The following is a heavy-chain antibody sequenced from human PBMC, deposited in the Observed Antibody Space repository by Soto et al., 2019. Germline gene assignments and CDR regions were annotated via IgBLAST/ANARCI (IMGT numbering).Heavy chain of an antibody. CDR1: GFTVSSNY. J-gene: IGHJ4*02. V-gene: IGHV3-53*01. D-gene: IGHD6-19*01. Sequence: GGSLRLSCAASGFTVSSNYMSWVRQAPGKGLEWVSVIYSGGSTYYADSVKGRFTISRDNSKNTLYLQMNSLRAEDTAVYYCAASSGWDRVFDYWGQGTLVTVSS. CDR2: IYSGGST. CDR3: AASSGWDRVFDY.